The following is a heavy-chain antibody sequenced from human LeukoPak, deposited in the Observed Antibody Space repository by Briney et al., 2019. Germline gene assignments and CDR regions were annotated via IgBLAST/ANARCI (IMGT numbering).Heavy chain of an antibody. V-gene: IGHV3-21*01. Sequence: PGGSLRLSCAASRFTFSSYSMNWVRQAPGKGLEWVSSISSSSSYIYYADSVKGRLTISRDNAKNSLFLQMNSLRAEDTALYYCVRDRKYRIVGTTQHYFDCWGQGTLVSVSS. CDR1: RFTFSSYS. CDR3: VRDRKYRIVGTTQHYFDC. CDR2: ISSSSSYI. D-gene: IGHD1-26*01. J-gene: IGHJ4*02.